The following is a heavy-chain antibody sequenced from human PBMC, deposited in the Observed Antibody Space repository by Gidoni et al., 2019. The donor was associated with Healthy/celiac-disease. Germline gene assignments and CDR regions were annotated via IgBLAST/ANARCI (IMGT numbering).Heavy chain of an antibody. Sequence: EVQLVESGGGLVKPGGSLRLSCASSGFTFSNAWMSWVRQAPGKGLEWVGRIKSKTDGGTTDYAAPVKGRFTISRDDSKNTLYLQMNSLKTEDTAVYYCTTEAGVVAGYGMDVWGQGTTVTVSS. D-gene: IGHD2-15*01. CDR2: IKSKTDGGTT. V-gene: IGHV3-15*01. J-gene: IGHJ6*02. CDR3: TTEAGVVAGYGMDV. CDR1: GFTFSNAW.